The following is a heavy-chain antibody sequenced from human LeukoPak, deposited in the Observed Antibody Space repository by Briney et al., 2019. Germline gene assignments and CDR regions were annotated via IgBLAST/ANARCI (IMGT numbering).Heavy chain of an antibody. D-gene: IGHD6-19*01. CDR3: AREFLAAVAGYYFDY. Sequence: QPGGSLRLSCAASGFTFSSYGMHWVRQAPGKGLEWVAVIWYDGSNKYYADSVKGRFTISRDNSKNTLYLQMNSLRAEDTAVYYCAREFLAAVAGYYFDYWGQGTLVTVSS. V-gene: IGHV3-33*08. CDR2: IWYDGSNK. J-gene: IGHJ4*02. CDR1: GFTFSSYG.